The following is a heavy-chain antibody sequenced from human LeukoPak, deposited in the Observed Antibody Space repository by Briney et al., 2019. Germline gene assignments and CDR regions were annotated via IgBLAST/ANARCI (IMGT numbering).Heavy chain of an antibody. D-gene: IGHD6-19*01. CDR3: AKDQYAAVAGTPPFDY. CDR1: AFAFSDYV. CDR2: ISYDGSNK. V-gene: IGHV3-30*18. J-gene: IGHJ4*02. Sequence: PGTSLRLSCAASAFAFSDYVMHWVRQAPGKGLEWVALISYDGSNKYYADSVKGRFTISRDNSKDTLYLQMNSLRGEDTAVYYCAKDQYAAVAGTPPFDYWGQGTLVTVSS.